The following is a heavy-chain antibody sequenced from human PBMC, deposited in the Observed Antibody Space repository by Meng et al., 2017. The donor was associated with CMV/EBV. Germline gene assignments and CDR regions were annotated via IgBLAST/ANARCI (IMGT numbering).Heavy chain of an antibody. CDR2: ISAYNGNT. Sequence: ASVKVPCKASGYTFTSYGISWVRQAPGQGLEWMGWISAYNGNTNYAQKLQGRVTMTTDTSTSTAYMELRSLRSDDTAVYYCARELKATYDFWSGYYYFDYWGQGTLVTVSS. CDR1: GYTFTSYG. CDR3: ARELKATYDFWSGYYYFDY. D-gene: IGHD3-3*01. V-gene: IGHV1-18*01. J-gene: IGHJ4*02.